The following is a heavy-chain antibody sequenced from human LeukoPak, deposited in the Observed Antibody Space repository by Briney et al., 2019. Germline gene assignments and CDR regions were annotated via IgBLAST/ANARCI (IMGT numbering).Heavy chain of an antibody. CDR2: ISPDGSNQ. D-gene: IGHD2-21*01. CDR1: GPTFSSHA. V-gene: IGHV3-30*03. CDR3: AGAIGYFDY. Sequence: PGGSLGLSCAASGPTFSSHAMHWVRQAPGKGLEWVGVISPDGSNQYYIDSVKGRFTISRDNSKNTLYLQMNSLRTEDTAVYYCAGAIGYFDYWGQGTLVTVSS. J-gene: IGHJ4*02.